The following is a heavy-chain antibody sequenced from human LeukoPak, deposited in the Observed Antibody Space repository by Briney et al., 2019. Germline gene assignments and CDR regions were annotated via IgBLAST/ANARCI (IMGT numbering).Heavy chain of an antibody. CDR1: GYSFIIHG. V-gene: IGHV1-18*01. Sequence: ASVKVSCEASGYSFIIHGISWVRQAPGEGLECMGWISPYNGDTNYAQKFQGRLTLTTDTSTSTASMELRSLTSDDTAVYYCVRDENYGIYINFDFWGQGTVVTVSS. J-gene: IGHJ4*02. CDR2: ISPYNGDT. CDR3: VRDENYGIYINFDF. D-gene: IGHD4-17*01.